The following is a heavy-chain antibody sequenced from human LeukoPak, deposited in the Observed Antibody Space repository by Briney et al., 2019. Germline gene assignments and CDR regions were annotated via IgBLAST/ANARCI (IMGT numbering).Heavy chain of an antibody. V-gene: IGHV1-69*04. CDR1: GGTFSSYA. J-gene: IGHJ4*02. CDR3: ARAQGNHYYDSSGYYPLDY. Sequence: SVKVSCKASGGTFSSYAISWVRQAPGQGLEWMGRIIPILGVANYAQKFQGRVTITADKSTSTAYMELSSLRSEDTAVYYCARAQGNHYYDSSGYYPLDYWGQGTLVTVSS. D-gene: IGHD3-22*01. CDR2: IIPILGVA.